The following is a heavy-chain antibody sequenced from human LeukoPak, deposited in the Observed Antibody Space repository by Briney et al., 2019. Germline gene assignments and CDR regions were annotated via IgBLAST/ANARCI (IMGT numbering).Heavy chain of an antibody. Sequence: GRSLRLSCAASGFTFSSYAMHWVRQAPGKGLEWVSVISYDGSNKYYADSVKGRFTISRDNSKNTLYLQMNSLRAEDTAVYYCARDGGWSSGFDYRGQGTLVTVSS. CDR1: GFTFSSYA. J-gene: IGHJ4*02. CDR3: ARDGGWSSGFDY. D-gene: IGHD6-19*01. V-gene: IGHV3-30-3*01. CDR2: ISYDGSNK.